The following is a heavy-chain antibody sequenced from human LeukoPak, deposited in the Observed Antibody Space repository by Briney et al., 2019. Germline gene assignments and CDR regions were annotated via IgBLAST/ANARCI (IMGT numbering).Heavy chain of an antibody. J-gene: IGHJ4*02. Sequence: GGSLRLSCAASGFTFRNYAMSWVRQAPGKGLEWVSAIVGNGVSTYYADSVQGRFTISRDNSKNTLYLQMNSLRAEDTALYYCTKWGDYDGSTGYYDSDYWGQGTLVTVSS. CDR3: TKWGDYDGSTGYYDSDY. D-gene: IGHD3-9*01. CDR2: IVGNGVST. V-gene: IGHV3-23*01. CDR1: GFTFRNYA.